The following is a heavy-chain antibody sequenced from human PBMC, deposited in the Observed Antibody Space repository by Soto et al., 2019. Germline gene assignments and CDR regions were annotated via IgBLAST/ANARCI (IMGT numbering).Heavy chain of an antibody. J-gene: IGHJ6*02. Sequence: ETLSLTCTVSGCSVSSGSYYWSWIRQPPGKGLEWIGYIYYSGSTNYNPSLKSRATISVDTSKNQFSLKLSSVTAADTAVYYCARWSDYYYYYYGMDVWGQGTTVTVSS. CDR1: GCSVSSGSYY. V-gene: IGHV4-61*01. CDR3: ARWSDYYYYYYGMDV. CDR2: IYYSGST. D-gene: IGHD2-15*01.